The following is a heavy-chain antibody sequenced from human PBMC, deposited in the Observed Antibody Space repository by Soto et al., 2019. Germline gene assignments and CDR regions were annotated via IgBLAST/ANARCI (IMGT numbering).Heavy chain of an antibody. CDR2: IYGGGST. CDR1: GFTVTSYR. J-gene: IGHJ4*02. V-gene: IGHV3-53*01. D-gene: IGHD6-19*01. Sequence: EVQLVESGGGLIQPGGSLRLSCAASGFTVTSYRMSWVRQAPGKGLEWVSVIYGGGSTSYAASVKGRFTISRDDSKNTLYVQMNSLTAEGTAVYHRTRGTTLASGLVYWGQGTLVTVSS. CDR3: TRGTTLASGLVY.